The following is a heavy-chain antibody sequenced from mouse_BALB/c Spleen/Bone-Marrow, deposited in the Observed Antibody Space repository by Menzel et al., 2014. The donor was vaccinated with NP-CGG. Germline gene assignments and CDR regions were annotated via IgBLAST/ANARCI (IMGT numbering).Heavy chain of an antibody. CDR2: IWAGGST. V-gene: IGHV2-9*02. J-gene: IGHJ4*01. CDR3: ARGSYYEGAMDY. Sequence: VQLVESGPGLVAPSQSLSITCTVSGFSLTSYGVHWVRQPPGKVLEWLGVIWAGGSTNYNSALMSRLSISKDNSESQVFLKMNSLQTDDTAMYYCARGSYYEGAMDYWGQGTSVTVSP. CDR1: GFSLTSYG. D-gene: IGHD1-1*01.